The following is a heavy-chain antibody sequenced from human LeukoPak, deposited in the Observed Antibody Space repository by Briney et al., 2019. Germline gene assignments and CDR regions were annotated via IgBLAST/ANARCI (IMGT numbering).Heavy chain of an antibody. V-gene: IGHV4-59*01. J-gene: IGHJ4*02. CDR1: GGSISSYF. CDR2: IYYSGST. CDR3: ARVSGHSSRWYISDY. D-gene: IGHD6-13*01. Sequence: SETLSLTCSVSGGSISSYFWSWIRQPPGKGLEWIGYIYYSGSTNYTPSLKSRVTISLDTSKKQFSLKLSSVTAADTAVYYCARVSGHSSRWYISDYSGQGTLVTVSS.